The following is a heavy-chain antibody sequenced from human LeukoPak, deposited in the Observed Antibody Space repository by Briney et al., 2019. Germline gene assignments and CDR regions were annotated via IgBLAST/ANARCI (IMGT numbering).Heavy chain of an antibody. CDR2: INHSGST. CDR1: GGSISSGTYY. Sequence: SETLSLTCTVSGGSISSGTYYWSWIRQPAGKGLEWIGEINHSGSTNYNPSLKSRVTISVDTSKNQFSLKLSSVTAADTAVYYCARLSIAAAANDYWGQGTLITVSS. J-gene: IGHJ4*02. D-gene: IGHD6-13*01. CDR3: ARLSIAAAANDY. V-gene: IGHV4-61*10.